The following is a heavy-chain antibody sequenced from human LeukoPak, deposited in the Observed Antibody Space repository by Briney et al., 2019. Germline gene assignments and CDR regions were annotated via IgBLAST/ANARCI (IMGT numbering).Heavy chain of an antibody. J-gene: IGHJ5*02. Sequence: TLSLTCTVSGDSISRGGYCWSWIRQYPGKGLEWIGCIYYSGSTYYNPSLKSRVTMSVDTSEKQFSLKLSSVTAADTAVYYCASYHQSPFNNYYDSSGDENWFDPWGQGTLVTVSS. V-gene: IGHV4-31*03. CDR1: GDSISRGGYC. CDR2: IYYSGST. D-gene: IGHD3-22*01. CDR3: ASYHQSPFNNYYDSSGDENWFDP.